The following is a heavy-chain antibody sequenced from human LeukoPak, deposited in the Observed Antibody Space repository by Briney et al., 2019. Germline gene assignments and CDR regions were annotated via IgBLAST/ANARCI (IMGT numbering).Heavy chain of an antibody. CDR2: IFYNEGT. CDR1: SGSFRTYY. V-gene: IGHV4-59*01. D-gene: IGHD2-2*01. CDR3: VESNSRYQPWTLDI. Sequence: SETLSLTCTVSSGSFRTYYWSWIRQPPGTGLEWIGYIFYNEGTSYNPSLKSRVTISVDTSNNQLSLKVNSVTAADTAMYYCVESNSRYQPWTLDIWGRGTMVTVSS. J-gene: IGHJ3*02.